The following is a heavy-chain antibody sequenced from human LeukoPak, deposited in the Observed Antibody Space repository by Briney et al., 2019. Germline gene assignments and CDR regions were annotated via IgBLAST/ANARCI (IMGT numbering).Heavy chain of an antibody. CDR3: LCYHDSSGYVDY. CDR2: IFRDDST. D-gene: IGHD3-22*01. Sequence: QPGGSLRLSCAASGFTVSNNYMMWVRQAPGKGLECVSAIFRDDSTYYADSVKGRLTISRDNSKNTLYLQMTSLRVDDTAMYYCLCYHDSSGYVDYWGQGALVTVS. J-gene: IGHJ4*02. V-gene: IGHV3-53*01. CDR1: GFTVSNNY.